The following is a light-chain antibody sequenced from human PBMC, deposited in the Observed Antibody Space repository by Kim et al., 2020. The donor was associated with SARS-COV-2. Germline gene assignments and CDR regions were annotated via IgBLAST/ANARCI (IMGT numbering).Light chain of an antibody. Sequence: EIVLTQSPGTLSLSPGERATLSCRASLSVSSNYLAWYQLKPGQAPRLLIYGASSRATGIPDRFSGSGSGTDFTLTISRLGPEDFAVYYCHQYGTAFGQGTKVDIK. CDR1: LSVSSNY. J-gene: IGKJ1*01. CDR2: GAS. V-gene: IGKV3-20*01. CDR3: HQYGTA.